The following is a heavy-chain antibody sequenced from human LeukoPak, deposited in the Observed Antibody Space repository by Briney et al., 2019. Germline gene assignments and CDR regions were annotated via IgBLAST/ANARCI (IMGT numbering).Heavy chain of an antibody. CDR2: ITAGGTT. D-gene: IGHD1-1*01. CDR3: ANYVQRGMDV. CDR1: GFTFSSSA. Sequence: PGGSLRLSCLASGFTFSSSAMSWVRQAPGKGLEWVSAITAGGTTIYADSVKGRFTISRDNSRNTVYVQMNSLRTDDTAVYYCANYVQRGMDVWGQGTTVTVSS. J-gene: IGHJ6*02. V-gene: IGHV3-23*01.